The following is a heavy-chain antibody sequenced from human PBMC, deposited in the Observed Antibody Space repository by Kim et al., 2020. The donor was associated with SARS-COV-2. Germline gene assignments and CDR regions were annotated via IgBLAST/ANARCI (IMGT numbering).Heavy chain of an antibody. J-gene: IGHJ6*02. CDR1: GGSISSSSYY. Sequence: SETLSLTCTVSGGSISSSSYYWGWIRQPPGKGLEWIGSIYYSGSTYYNPSLKSRVTISVDTSKNQFSLKLSSVTAADTAVYYCATLTDYYYYGMDVWGQGTTVTVS. CDR2: IYYSGST. V-gene: IGHV4-39*01. CDR3: ATLTDYYYYGMDV.